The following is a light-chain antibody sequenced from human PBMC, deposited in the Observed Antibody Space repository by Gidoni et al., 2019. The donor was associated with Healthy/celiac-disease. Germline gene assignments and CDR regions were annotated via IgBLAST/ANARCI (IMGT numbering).Light chain of an antibody. CDR3: QQSYSTPPVT. CDR1: QSISSY. Sequence: DIQMTQSPSSLSASVGDRVTITCRASQSISSYLNWYQQKPGKDLKLLIYAASSLQSGVPSRFSGSGSGTEFTLTISSLQPEDFATYYCQQSYSTPPVTFGQGTRLEIK. J-gene: IGKJ5*01. V-gene: IGKV1-39*01. CDR2: AAS.